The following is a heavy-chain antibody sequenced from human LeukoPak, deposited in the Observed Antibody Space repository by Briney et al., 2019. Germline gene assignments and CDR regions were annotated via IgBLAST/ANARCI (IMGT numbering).Heavy chain of an antibody. V-gene: IGHV4-59*01. J-gene: IGHJ3*02. CDR1: GGSISSYY. CDR2: IYYSGST. Sequence: SETLSLTCTVSGGSISSYYWSWIRQPPGKGLEWIGYIYYSGSTNYNPSLKSRVTISVDTSKNQFSLKLSSVTAADTAVYYCAREGGSGSYSDDAFDIWGQGTVVTVSS. CDR3: AREGGSGSYSDDAFDI. D-gene: IGHD1-26*01.